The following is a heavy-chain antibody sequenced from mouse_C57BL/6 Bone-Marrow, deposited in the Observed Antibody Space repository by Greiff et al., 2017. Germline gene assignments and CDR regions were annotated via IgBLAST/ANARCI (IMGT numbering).Heavy chain of an antibody. CDR2: INYDGSST. D-gene: IGHD1-1*01. Sequence: DVKLVESEGGLVQPGSSMKLSCTASGFTFSDYYMAWVRQVPEKGLEWVANINYDGSSTYYLDSLKSRFIISRDNAKNILYLQMSSLKSEDTATYYCARDYYGGYFDYWGQGTTLTVSS. CDR3: ARDYYGGYFDY. CDR1: GFTFSDYY. J-gene: IGHJ2*01. V-gene: IGHV5-16*01.